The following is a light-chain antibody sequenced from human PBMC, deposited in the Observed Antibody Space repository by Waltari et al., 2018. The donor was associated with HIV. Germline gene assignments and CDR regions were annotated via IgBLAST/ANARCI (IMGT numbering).Light chain of an antibody. CDR3: QVWDSNSAF. CDR2: DDR. Sequence: SYDLTQPPSVSVAPGQTARITCGGNNIGSKSVHWYQLRPGQAPVLVVYDDRDRPSGSPGRFAGSNSGETATLTVGGAEAGDEADYYCQVWDSNSAFFGSGTKVTVL. CDR1: NIGSKS. V-gene: IGLV3-21*02. J-gene: IGLJ1*01.